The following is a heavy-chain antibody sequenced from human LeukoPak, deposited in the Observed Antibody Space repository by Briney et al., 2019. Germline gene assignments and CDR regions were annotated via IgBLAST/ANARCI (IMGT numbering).Heavy chain of an antibody. CDR3: ARGPPYGVFGVVIENSWFDP. CDR1: GGSISSGGYY. CDR2: IYHSGST. D-gene: IGHD3-3*01. J-gene: IGHJ5*02. Sequence: PSQTLSLTCTVSGGSISSGGYYWSWIWQPPGKGLEWIGYIYHSGSTYYNPSLKSRVTISVDRSKNQFSLKLSSVTAADTAVYYCARGPPYGVFGVVIENSWFDPWGQGTLVTVSS. V-gene: IGHV4-30-2*01.